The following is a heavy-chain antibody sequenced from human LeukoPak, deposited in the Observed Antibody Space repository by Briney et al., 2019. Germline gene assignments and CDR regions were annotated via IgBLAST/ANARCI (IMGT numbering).Heavy chain of an antibody. D-gene: IGHD3-3*01. CDR2: IIPIFGTA. J-gene: IGHJ5*02. Sequence: GASVKVSCKASGYTFTSYAISWVRQAPGQGLEWMGGIIPIFGTANYAQKFQGRVTITADKSTSTAYMELSSLRSEDTAVYYCASSPISYYDFWSGYLEYNWFDPWGQGTLVTVSS. CDR3: ASSPISYYDFWSGYLEYNWFDP. V-gene: IGHV1-69*06. CDR1: GYTFTSYA.